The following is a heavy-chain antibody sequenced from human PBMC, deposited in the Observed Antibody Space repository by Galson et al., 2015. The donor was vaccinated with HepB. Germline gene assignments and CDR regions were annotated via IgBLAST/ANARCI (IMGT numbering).Heavy chain of an antibody. CDR3: AREGGGSYSGFDY. CDR2: INAGNGNT. CDR1: GYTFTSYA. J-gene: IGHJ4*02. Sequence: SVKVSCKASGYTFTSYAMHWVRQAPGQRLEWMGWINAGNGNTKYSQKFQGRVTITRDTSASTAYMELSSLRSEDTAVYYCAREGGGSYSGFDYWGQGTLVTVSS. V-gene: IGHV1-3*01. D-gene: IGHD1-26*01.